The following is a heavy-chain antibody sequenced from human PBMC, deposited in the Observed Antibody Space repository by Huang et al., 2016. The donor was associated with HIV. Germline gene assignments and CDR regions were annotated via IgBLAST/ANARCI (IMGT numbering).Heavy chain of an antibody. CDR1: GFTFRRYW. J-gene: IGHJ6*02. V-gene: IGHV3-7*04. D-gene: IGHD3-3*01. CDR2: IKEEGSEK. Sequence: EVQLVESGGGLVQPGGSLRLACAASGFTFRRYWMSWVRQAPGKGLEGVANIKEEGSEKYYVDSVKGRFTISRDNVTNALYLQMYSLRVEDTAIYYCARGGAPYYDFWSGGHHYGMDVWGQGTTVTVSS. CDR3: ARGGAPYYDFWSGGHHYGMDV.